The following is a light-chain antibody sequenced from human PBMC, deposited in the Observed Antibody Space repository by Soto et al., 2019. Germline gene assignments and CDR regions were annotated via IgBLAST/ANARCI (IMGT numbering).Light chain of an antibody. CDR1: QCVTSS. CDR3: QQYKNWPPIT. Sequence: EIVMTQSPATLSVSPGERATLSCRASQCVTSSLAWYQQKPGQAPRLLIYDASTRATGIAARFSGGGSGPEFTLTISSLQSEDFAVYYCQQYKNWPPITFGQGTRLEIK. J-gene: IGKJ5*01. V-gene: IGKV3-15*01. CDR2: DAS.